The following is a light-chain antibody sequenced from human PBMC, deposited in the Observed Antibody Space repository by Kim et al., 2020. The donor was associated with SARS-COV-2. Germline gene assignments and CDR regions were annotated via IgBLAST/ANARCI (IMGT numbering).Light chain of an antibody. J-gene: IGLJ3*02. CDR3: QTWGTGIQL. V-gene: IGLV4-69*01. CDR1: SGHSSYA. CDR2: LNSDGSH. Sequence: QLVLTQSPSASASLGASVKLTCTLSSGHSSYAIAWHQQQPEKGPRYLMKLNSDGSHSKGDGIPDRFSGSSSGAERHLTISSLQSEDEADYYCQTWGTGIQLFGGGTKLTVL.